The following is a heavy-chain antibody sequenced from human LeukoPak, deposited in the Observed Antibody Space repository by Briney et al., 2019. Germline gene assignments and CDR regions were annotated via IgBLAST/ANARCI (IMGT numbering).Heavy chain of an antibody. CDR2: INPNSGGT. Sequence: ASVKVSCKASGYTFTGYYMHWVRQAPGQGLEWMGWINPNSGGTNYAQKFQGWVTMTRDTSISIAYMELSRLRSDDTAVYYCARLRHQGSWYLDYWGQGTLVTVSS. J-gene: IGHJ4*02. D-gene: IGHD6-13*01. CDR3: ARLRHQGSWYLDY. CDR1: GYTFTGYY. V-gene: IGHV1-2*04.